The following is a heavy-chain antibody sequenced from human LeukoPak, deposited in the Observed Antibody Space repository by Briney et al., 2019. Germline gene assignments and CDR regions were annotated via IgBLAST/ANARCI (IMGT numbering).Heavy chain of an antibody. V-gene: IGHV1-18*01. CDR3: ARGPYCSGGSCYSVDY. Sequence: GASVKVSCKASGYTFTSYGISWVRQAPGQGLEWMGWISAYNGNTNYAQKLQGRVTMTTDAFTSTAYMELRSLRSDDTAVYYCARGPYCSGGSCYSVDYWGQGTLVTVSS. CDR1: GYTFTSYG. D-gene: IGHD2-15*01. CDR2: ISAYNGNT. J-gene: IGHJ4*02.